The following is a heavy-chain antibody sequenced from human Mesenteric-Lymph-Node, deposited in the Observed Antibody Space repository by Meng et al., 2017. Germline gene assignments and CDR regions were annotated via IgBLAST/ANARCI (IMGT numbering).Heavy chain of an antibody. V-gene: IGHV3-7*01. CDR2: IKQDGSEK. D-gene: IGHD6-13*01. CDR1: GFTFSSYW. Sequence: GGSLRLSCAASGFTFSSYWMSWVRQAPGKGLEWVANIKQDGSEKYYVDSVKGRFTISRDNAKNSLYLQMNSLRAEDTAVYYCTARIAAAGPPYYFDYWGQGTLVTVSS. J-gene: IGHJ4*02. CDR3: TARIAAAGPPYYFDY.